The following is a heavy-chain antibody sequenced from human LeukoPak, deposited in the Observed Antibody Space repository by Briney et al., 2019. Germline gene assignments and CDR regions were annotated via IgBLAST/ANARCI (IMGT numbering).Heavy chain of an antibody. J-gene: IGHJ4*02. CDR2: ISSSRSYI. D-gene: IGHD3-10*01. CDR3: ARDDYGSGSWNDY. V-gene: IGHV3-21*04. CDR1: GFIFSSYS. Sequence: GGSLRLSCAASGFIFSSYSMNWVRQAPGKGLEWVSSISSSRSYIYYADSVKGRFTISRDNAKNSLYLQMNSLRAEDTALYYCARDDYGSGSWNDYWGQGTLVTVSS.